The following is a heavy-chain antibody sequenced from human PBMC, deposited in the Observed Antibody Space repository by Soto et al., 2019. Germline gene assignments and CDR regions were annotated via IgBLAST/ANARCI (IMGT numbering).Heavy chain of an antibody. Sequence: TGGSLRLSCAASGFTFSHHDMSWVRQAPGKGLEWVSAISGSGDRTHYADSVKGRFTISRDNSKNMLSLQMNSLRAEDTAVYHCAKGLSSASSFDYWGQGSLVTVS. CDR2: ISGSGDRT. CDR3: AKGLSSASSFDY. D-gene: IGHD3-22*01. V-gene: IGHV3-23*01. J-gene: IGHJ4*02. CDR1: GFTFSHHD.